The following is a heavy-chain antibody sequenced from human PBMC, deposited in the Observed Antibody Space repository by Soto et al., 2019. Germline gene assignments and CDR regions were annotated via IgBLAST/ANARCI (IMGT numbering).Heavy chain of an antibody. V-gene: IGHV1-2*07. Sequence: ASVKVSCKASGGTFTDFYFHWVRQAPGQGLEWMGWINPNSGVINYAPKFRGRVTMTRDTSISTAYMELTSLTSEDTAEYYCARRYRWFDPWGQGTLGTVSS. CDR3: ARRYRWFDP. CDR1: GGTFTDFY. D-gene: IGHD3-9*01. J-gene: IGHJ5*02. CDR2: INPNSGVI.